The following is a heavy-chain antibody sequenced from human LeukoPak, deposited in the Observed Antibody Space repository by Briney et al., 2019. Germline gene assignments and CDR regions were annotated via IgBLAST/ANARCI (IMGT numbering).Heavy chain of an antibody. CDR2: IYTSGST. Sequence: SETLSLTCTVSGGSISSGSYYWSWIRQPAGKGLEWIGRIYTSGSTNYNPSLKSRVTISVDTSKNQFSLKLSSVTAADTAVYYCARDGGQLRSDYYYMDVWGKGTTVTVSS. D-gene: IGHD6-6*01. V-gene: IGHV4-61*02. CDR1: GGSISSGSYY. CDR3: ARDGGQLRSDYYYMDV. J-gene: IGHJ6*03.